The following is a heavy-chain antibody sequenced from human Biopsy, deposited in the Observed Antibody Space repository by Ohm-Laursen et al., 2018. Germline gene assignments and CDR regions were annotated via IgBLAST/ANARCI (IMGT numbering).Heavy chain of an antibody. Sequence: SQTLSLACTVSSGLISNYYWSWIRQPAGKGLEWIGRLYTSGDTNYNPSLKSRVSVSEDTSKNQFSLRLTSVTAADTAVYYCARGPKRLTGTSYFEDWGQGTLVTVSS. V-gene: IGHV4-4*07. CDR2: LYTSGDT. CDR1: SGLISNYY. D-gene: IGHD1-7*01. CDR3: ARGPKRLTGTSYFED. J-gene: IGHJ4*02.